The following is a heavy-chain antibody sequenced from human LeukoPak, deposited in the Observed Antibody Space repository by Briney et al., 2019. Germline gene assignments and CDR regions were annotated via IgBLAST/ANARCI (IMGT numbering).Heavy chain of an antibody. J-gene: IGHJ4*02. CDR3: AREGYCSGVNCYSFEF. D-gene: IGHD2-15*01. Sequence: SETLSLTCTVSGGSISSSSYYWGWIRQPPGKGLEWIGSIYYSGSTYYNPSLKSRVTISVDTSKNQFSLKLSSVTAADTAVYFCAREGYCSGVNCYSFEFWGQGSLVTVSS. CDR2: IYYSGST. V-gene: IGHV4-39*07. CDR1: GGSISSSSYY.